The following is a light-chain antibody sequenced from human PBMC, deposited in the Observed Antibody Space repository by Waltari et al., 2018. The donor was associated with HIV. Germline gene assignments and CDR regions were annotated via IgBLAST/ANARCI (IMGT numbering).Light chain of an antibody. Sequence: QSALTQPPSASGSPGQSVTISCTGTSSDVGGYNYVSWYQQHPGKAPKLMIYEVSKRPPGVPDRFAGSKSGNTASLTVSGLQAEDEAEYYCSSYAGSNNYVFGTGTKVTVL. J-gene: IGLJ1*01. CDR1: SSDVGGYNY. CDR2: EVS. V-gene: IGLV2-8*01. CDR3: SSYAGSNNYV.